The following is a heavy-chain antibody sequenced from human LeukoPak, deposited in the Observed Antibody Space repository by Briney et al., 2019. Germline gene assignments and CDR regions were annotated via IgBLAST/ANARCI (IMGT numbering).Heavy chain of an antibody. CDR2: INHSGST. CDR3: ARRRYCGSGSYFH. D-gene: IGHD3-10*01. J-gene: IGHJ4*02. Sequence: SETLSLTCAVYGGSFSGYYWSWIRQPPGKGLEWIGEINHSGSTNYNPSLKSRVTISVDTSKNQFSLKLSSVTAADPAVYYCARRRYCGSGSYFHWGQGTLVTVSS. V-gene: IGHV4-34*01. CDR1: GGSFSGYY.